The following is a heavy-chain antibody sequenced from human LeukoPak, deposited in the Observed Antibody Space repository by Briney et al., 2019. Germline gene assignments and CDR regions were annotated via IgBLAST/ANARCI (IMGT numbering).Heavy chain of an antibody. CDR3: ARARGDFSATYCGGDCYQGAFDI. D-gene: IGHD2-21*01. Sequence: PGGSLRLSCAASGFTFSSYSMNWVRQAPGKGLEWVSSISSSSSYIYYADSVKGRFTISRDNAKNSLYLQMNSLRAEDTAVYYCARARGDFSATYCGGDCYQGAFDIWGQGTMVTVSS. CDR1: GFTFSSYS. V-gene: IGHV3-21*01. J-gene: IGHJ3*02. CDR2: ISSSSSYI.